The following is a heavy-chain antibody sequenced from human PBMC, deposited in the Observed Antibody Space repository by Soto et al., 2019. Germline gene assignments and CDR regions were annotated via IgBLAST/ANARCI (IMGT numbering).Heavy chain of an antibody. D-gene: IGHD3-10*01. CDR3: ASERRGEMGTNSGDY. CDR2: IFYNGAT. CDR1: GGSISSSSYY. V-gene: IGHV4-39*01. Sequence: PSETLSLTCTVSGGSISSSSYYWGWIRQPPGKGLEWIATIFYNGATQYNPSLKSRVTISVDTSQSQFSLKVSSVTAADTAVYYCASERRGEMGTNSGDYWGQGTAVTVSS. J-gene: IGHJ4*02.